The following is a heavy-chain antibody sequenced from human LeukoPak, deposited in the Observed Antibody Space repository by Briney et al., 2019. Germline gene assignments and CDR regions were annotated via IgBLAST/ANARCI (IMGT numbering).Heavy chain of an antibody. J-gene: IGHJ4*02. V-gene: IGHV3-20*04. Sequence: GGSLRLSCAASGFTFDDYGMSWVRQAPGKGLEWVSGINWNGGSTGYADSVKGRFTISRDNAKNSLYLQMNSLRVEDTALYYCAKTWDFDWREYFDYWGQGALVTVSS. CDR2: INWNGGST. D-gene: IGHD3-9*01. CDR1: GFTFDDYG. CDR3: AKTWDFDWREYFDY.